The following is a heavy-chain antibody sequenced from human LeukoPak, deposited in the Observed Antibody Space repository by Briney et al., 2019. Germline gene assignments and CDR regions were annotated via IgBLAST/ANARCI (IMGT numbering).Heavy chain of an antibody. CDR1: GESITAYY. J-gene: IGHJ4*02. D-gene: IGHD3-10*01. CDR2: VRHSGST. Sequence: SETLSLTCAVYGESITAYYWTWIRQPPGKRLEWIGEVRHSGSTNYNPSLKSRVTMSVDMTKNQFSLKLNSVTAADTAVYYCAGATATGTGRAFHYWAQGNLVPVSS. V-gene: IGHV4-34*01. CDR3: AGATATGTGRAFHY.